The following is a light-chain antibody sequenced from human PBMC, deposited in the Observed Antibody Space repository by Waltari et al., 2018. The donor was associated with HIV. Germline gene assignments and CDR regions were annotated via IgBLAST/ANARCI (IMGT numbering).Light chain of an antibody. CDR1: NSNIGSNT. V-gene: IGLV1-44*01. CDR2: GNN. Sequence: QSVLTQPPSASGTPGQRVTISCSGSNSNIGSNTVNWYQQVPGMAPKLVIYGNNQRPPGVSDRCSVSKSGTSASLAISGLQSEDEADYYCAAWDDSLNGQGVFGTGTRVTVL. CDR3: AAWDDSLNGQGV. J-gene: IGLJ1*01.